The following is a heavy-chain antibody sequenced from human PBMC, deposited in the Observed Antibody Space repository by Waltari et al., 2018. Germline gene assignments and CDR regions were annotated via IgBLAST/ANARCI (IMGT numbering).Heavy chain of an antibody. CDR3: ARAGTYCSGGSCYSYYYYYYIDV. V-gene: IGHV3-30*01. CDR2: ISYDGSNE. CDR1: GFTFVNYA. J-gene: IGHJ6*03. D-gene: IGHD2-15*01. Sequence: QVQLVESGGGVVQPGRSLRLSCAASGFTFVNYAIHWVRQAPGKGLEWVAVISYDGSNEYYADSVKGRFTISRDNFENTLYLQMNSLSPEDTAVYYCARAGTYCSGGSCYSYYYYYYIDVWGKGTTVTVSS.